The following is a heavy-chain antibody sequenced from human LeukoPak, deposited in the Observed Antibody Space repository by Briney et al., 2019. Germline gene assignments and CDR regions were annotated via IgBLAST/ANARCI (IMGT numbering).Heavy chain of an antibody. CDR3: AGARPYYYGSGSPRGNYFDY. CDR1: GGSISSSSYY. Sequence: SETLSLTCTVSGGSISSSSYYWGWIRQPPGKGLEWIGSIYYSGSTYYNPSLKSRVTISVDTSKNQFSLKLSSVTAADTAVYYCAGARPYYYGSGSPRGNYFDYWGQGTLVTVSS. D-gene: IGHD3-10*01. J-gene: IGHJ4*02. V-gene: IGHV4-39*01. CDR2: IYYSGST.